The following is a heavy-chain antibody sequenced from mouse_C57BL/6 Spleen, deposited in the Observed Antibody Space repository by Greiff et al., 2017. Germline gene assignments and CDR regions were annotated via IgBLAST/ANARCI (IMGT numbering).Heavy chain of an antibody. CDR1: GYAFTNYL. CDR3: AREGSSGPAWFAY. CDR2: INPGSGGT. Sequence: VQLQQSGAELVRPGTSVKVSCKASGYAFTNYLIEWVKQRPGQGLEWIGVINPGSGGTNYNEKFKGKATLTADKSSSTAYMQLSSLTSEASAVYFCAREGSSGPAWFAYWGQGTLVTVSA. V-gene: IGHV1-54*01. J-gene: IGHJ3*01. D-gene: IGHD3-2*02.